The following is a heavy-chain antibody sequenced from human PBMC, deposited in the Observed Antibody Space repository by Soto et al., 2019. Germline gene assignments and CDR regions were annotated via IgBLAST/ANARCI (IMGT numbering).Heavy chain of an antibody. D-gene: IGHD2-2*01. Sequence: SETLSLTCDVYCGSFSDYIWTWIRQTPGKGLQWIGQINHSGSANYNPSFKSRVTISVDTSKNQFSLKLSSVTAADTAVYYCARYQGDIGYCSSTSCPHWFDPWGQGTLVTVS. J-gene: IGHJ5*02. CDR2: INHSGSA. CDR1: CGSFSDYI. V-gene: IGHV4-34*01. CDR3: ARYQGDIGYCSSTSCPHWFDP.